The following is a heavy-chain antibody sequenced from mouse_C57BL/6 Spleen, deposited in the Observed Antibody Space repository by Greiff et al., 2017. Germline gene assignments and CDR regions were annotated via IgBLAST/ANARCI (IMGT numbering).Heavy chain of an antibody. Sequence: QVQLKESGAELAKPGASVKLSCKASGYTFTSYWMHWVKQRPGQGLEWIGYINPSSGYTKYNQKFKDKATLTADKSSSTAYMQLSSLTYEDSAGYYCARGKTAQASYYAMDYWGQGTSVTVSS. CDR2: INPSSGYT. CDR3: ARGKTAQASYYAMDY. V-gene: IGHV1-7*01. J-gene: IGHJ4*01. CDR1: GYTFTSYW. D-gene: IGHD3-2*02.